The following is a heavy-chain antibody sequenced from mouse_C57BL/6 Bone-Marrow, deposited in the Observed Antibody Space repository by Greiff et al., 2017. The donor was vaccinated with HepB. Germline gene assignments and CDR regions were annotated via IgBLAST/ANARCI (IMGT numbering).Heavy chain of an antibody. D-gene: IGHD1-1*01. CDR1: GFTFSSYA. Sequence: DVKLVESGEGLVKPGGSLKLSCAASGFTFSSYAMSWVRQTPEKRLEWVAYISSGGDYIYYAETVKGRFTISRDNARNTLYLQMSSLKSADTAMYYCTMDGEVVAKNYAMDYWGQGTSVTVSS. CDR2: ISSGGDYI. CDR3: TMDGEVVAKNYAMDY. V-gene: IGHV5-9-1*02. J-gene: IGHJ4*01.